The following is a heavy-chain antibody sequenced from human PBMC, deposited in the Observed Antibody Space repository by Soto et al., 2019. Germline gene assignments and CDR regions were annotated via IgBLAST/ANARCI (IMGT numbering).Heavy chain of an antibody. CDR2: INTDGAIT. Sequence: EVQLVESGGDLVQPGGSLRLSCAASGFTFSTYWMHWFRQAPGKGLVWVSRINTDGAITSHADSVKGRFTISRDNAKNTLYLHMSSLSAEDTAVYYCARGGLEPVDFWGQGTVVTVSS. J-gene: IGHJ4*02. D-gene: IGHD3-3*01. V-gene: IGHV3-74*01. CDR1: GFTFSTYW. CDR3: ARGGLEPVDF.